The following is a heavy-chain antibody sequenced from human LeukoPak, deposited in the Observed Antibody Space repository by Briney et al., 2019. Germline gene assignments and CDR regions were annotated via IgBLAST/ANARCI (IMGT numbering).Heavy chain of an antibody. D-gene: IGHD3-22*01. CDR3: ARDLVYYYDSSGKRTGAFDI. Sequence: SETLSLTYTVSGGSISSYYWSWIRQPPGKGLEWIGYIYYSGSTNYNPSLKSRVTISVDTSKNQFSLKLSSVTAADTAVYYCARDLVYYYDSSGKRTGAFDIWGQGTMVTVSS. CDR2: IYYSGST. J-gene: IGHJ3*02. CDR1: GGSISSYY. V-gene: IGHV4-59*01.